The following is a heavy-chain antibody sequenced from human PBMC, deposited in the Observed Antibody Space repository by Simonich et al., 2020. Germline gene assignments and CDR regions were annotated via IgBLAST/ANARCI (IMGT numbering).Heavy chain of an antibody. CDR2: IYYSGIP. J-gene: IGHJ4*02. CDR3: ARLPDY. Sequence: QVQLQESVPGLVKPSETLSLTCTVSGGSISSYYWSWIRQPPGKGLEWIGYIYYSGIPNYNPSLKSRVTISVDTSKNQFSLKLSSVTAADTAVYYCARLPDYWGQGTLVTVSS. CDR1: GGSISSYY. V-gene: IGHV4-59*08.